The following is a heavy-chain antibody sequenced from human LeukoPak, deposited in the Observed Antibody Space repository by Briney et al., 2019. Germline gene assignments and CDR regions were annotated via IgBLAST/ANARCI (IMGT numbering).Heavy chain of an antibody. CDR1: GGSISSGSYY. CDR2: IYTSGST. J-gene: IGHJ4*02. V-gene: IGHV4-61*02. Sequence: SQTLSLTCTVSGGSISSGSYYWSWIRQPAGKGLEWIGRIYTSGSTNYNPSLKSRVTIPVDTSKNQFSLKLSSVTAADTAVYYCARGRYYYGSGNYFDYWGQGTLVTVSS. CDR3: ARGRYYYGSGNYFDY. D-gene: IGHD3-10*01.